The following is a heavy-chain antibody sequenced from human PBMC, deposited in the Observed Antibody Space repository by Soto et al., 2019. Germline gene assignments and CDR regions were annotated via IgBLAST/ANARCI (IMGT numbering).Heavy chain of an antibody. CDR2: IKQDGSEK. D-gene: IGHD6-19*01. Sequence: GGSLRLSCAASGFTFSSYWMSWVRQAPGKGLEWVANIKQDGSEKYYVDSVKGRFTISRDNAKNSLYLQMNSLRAEDTAVYYCARSMWQWLDYFDYWGQGTLVTVSS. CDR3: ARSMWQWLDYFDY. CDR1: GFTFSSYW. V-gene: IGHV3-7*01. J-gene: IGHJ4*02.